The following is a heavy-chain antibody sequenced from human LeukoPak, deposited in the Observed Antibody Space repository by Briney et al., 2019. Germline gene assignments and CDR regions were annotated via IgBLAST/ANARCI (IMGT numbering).Heavy chain of an antibody. J-gene: IGHJ4*02. CDR2: IYSGGST. Sequence: GGSLRLSCAASGFSFSRYWMSWVRQAPGEGLEWVSFIYSGGSTYYTDSVKGRFTISRDNSKNTLYLQMNSLRAEDTAVYYCARRAGDYSHPYDYWGQGILVTVSS. D-gene: IGHD3-22*01. V-gene: IGHV3-53*01. CDR3: ARRAGDYSHPYDY. CDR1: GFSFSRYW.